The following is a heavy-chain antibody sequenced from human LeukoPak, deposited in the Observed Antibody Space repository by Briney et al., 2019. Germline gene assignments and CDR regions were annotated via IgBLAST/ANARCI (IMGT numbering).Heavy chain of an antibody. D-gene: IGHD2-2*01. Sequence: GGSLRLSCAASGFTFSSYWMHWVRQAPGKGLVWVSRINSDGSSTSYADSVKGRFTISRDNSKNTLYLQMNSLRAEDTAVYYCARGPGYCSSTSCSGGIVYWGQGTLVTVSS. J-gene: IGHJ4*02. V-gene: IGHV3-74*01. CDR2: INSDGSST. CDR1: GFTFSSYW. CDR3: ARGPGYCSSTSCSGGIVY.